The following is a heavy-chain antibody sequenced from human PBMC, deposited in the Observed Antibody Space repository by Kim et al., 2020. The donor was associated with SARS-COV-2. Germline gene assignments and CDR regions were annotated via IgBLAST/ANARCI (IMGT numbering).Heavy chain of an antibody. J-gene: IGHJ6*02. CDR1: GFTFSSYD. D-gene: IGHD3-22*01. CDR3: ARDYYDSSGYYYYGMDV. V-gene: IGHV3-13*01. CDR2: IGTAGDT. Sequence: GGSLRLSCAASGFTFSSYDMHWVRHATGQGLEWVSAIGTAGDTYYPGSVKGGFTISRKNAKNSLYLHMNSLRAGATAVYYCARDYYDSSGYYYYGMDVWGQGTTVTVSS.